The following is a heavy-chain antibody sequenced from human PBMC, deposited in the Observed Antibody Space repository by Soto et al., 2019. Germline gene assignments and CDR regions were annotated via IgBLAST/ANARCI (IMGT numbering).Heavy chain of an antibody. CDR1: SDSMTSYY. Sequence: QVQLQESGPGLVKPSETLSLTCPVSSDSMTSYYWTWIRQPPGKGLECIGYIYHSGITNYNPSLKSRVTISLDTSKNQFPLRLSSVTAADTAVYYCARMSLFYFFDSWGQGTLVTVSS. CDR3: ARMSLFYFFDS. D-gene: IGHD3-9*01. J-gene: IGHJ4*01. CDR2: IYHSGIT. V-gene: IGHV4-59*01.